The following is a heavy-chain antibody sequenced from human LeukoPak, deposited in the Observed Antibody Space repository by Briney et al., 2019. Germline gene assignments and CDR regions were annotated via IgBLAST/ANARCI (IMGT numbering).Heavy chain of an antibody. Sequence: TPWETLSLTCTVSGGSISNFHWSWIRQPPGKGLEWMGYIYDSGSTNYNPSLKSRVTISLDTSKSQFSLKLSSVTAADTAVYYCARHSNSGWYTIDYWGQGTLVTVSS. CDR1: GGSISNFH. CDR2: IYDSGST. V-gene: IGHV4-59*08. J-gene: IGHJ4*02. D-gene: IGHD6-19*01. CDR3: ARHSNSGWYTIDY.